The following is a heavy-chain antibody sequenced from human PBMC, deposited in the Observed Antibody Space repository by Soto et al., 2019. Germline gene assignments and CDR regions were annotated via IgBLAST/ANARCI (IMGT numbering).Heavy chain of an antibody. D-gene: IGHD6-13*01. CDR2: ISSSSSYI. CDR3: AGLNGVIAAAGTWNWFDP. J-gene: IGHJ5*02. CDR1: GFTFSSYS. Sequence: EVQLVESGGGLVKPGGSLRLSCAASGFTFSSYSMNWVRQAPGKGLEWVSSISSSSSYIYYADSVKGRFTISRDNAKNSLYLQMNSLRAEDTAVYYCAGLNGVIAAAGTWNWFDPWGQGTLVTVSS. V-gene: IGHV3-21*01.